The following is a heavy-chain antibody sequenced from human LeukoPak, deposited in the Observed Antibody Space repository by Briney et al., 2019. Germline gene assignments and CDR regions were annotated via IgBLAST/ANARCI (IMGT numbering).Heavy chain of an antibody. CDR2: MNPNSGNT. V-gene: IGHV1-8*02. J-gene: IGHJ6*02. D-gene: IGHD3-3*01. CDR1: GYTFTSYG. Sequence: ASVKVSCKASGYTFTSYGISWVRQAPGQGLEWMGWMNPNSGNTGYAQKFQGRVTMTRNTSISTAYMELSSLRSEDTAVYYCARASLSAFWSGYYEYGMDVWGQGTTVTVSS. CDR3: ARASLSAFWSGYYEYGMDV.